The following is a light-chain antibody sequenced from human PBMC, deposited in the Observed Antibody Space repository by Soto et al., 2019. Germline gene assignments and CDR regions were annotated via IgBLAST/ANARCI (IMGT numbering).Light chain of an antibody. CDR2: AAS. CDR1: QDIEKW. J-gene: IGKJ3*01. V-gene: IGKV1-12*01. CDR3: HQAGTFPFT. Sequence: GATINITCRASQDIEKWLAWYQQKPGRAPKVLIYAASHLESGVPSRFSGSGSGKEFSLTISSLQTEDFATYFCHQAGTFPFTFGPGTKVDIK.